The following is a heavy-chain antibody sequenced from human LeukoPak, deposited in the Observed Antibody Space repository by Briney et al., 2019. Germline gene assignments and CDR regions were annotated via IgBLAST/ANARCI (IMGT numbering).Heavy chain of an antibody. J-gene: IGHJ4*02. CDR1: GGSFSGYY. CDR2: INHSGST. V-gene: IGHV4-34*01. D-gene: IGHD6-6*01. Sequence: SETLSLTCAVCGGSFSGYYWSWIRQPPGKGLEWIGEINHSGSTNYNPSLKSRVTISVDTSKNQFSLKLSSVTAADTAVYYCARRYGYSSSSRHLYFDYWGQGTLVTVSS. CDR3: ARRYGYSSSSRHLYFDY.